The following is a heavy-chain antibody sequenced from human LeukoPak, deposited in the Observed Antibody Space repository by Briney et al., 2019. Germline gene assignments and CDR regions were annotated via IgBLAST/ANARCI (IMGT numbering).Heavy chain of an antibody. CDR3: ARDRGYCSGGSCEYYFDY. D-gene: IGHD2-15*01. V-gene: IGHV3-11*01. J-gene: IGHJ4*02. CDR1: GFIFSSYW. CDR2: IGSSGSTI. Sequence: GGSLRLSCAASGFIFSSYWMSWIRQAPGKGLEWVSNIGSSGSTIYYADSVKGRFTISRDNAKNSLYLQMNSLRAEDTAVYYCARDRGYCSGGSCEYYFDYWGQGTLVTVSS.